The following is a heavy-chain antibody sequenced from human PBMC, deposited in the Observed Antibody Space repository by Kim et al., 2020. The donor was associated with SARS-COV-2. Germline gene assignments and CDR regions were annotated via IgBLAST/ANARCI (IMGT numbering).Heavy chain of an antibody. CDR1: GGSFSGYY. CDR3: ARCQSSYYYDSSGYYPPSSYTWFDP. J-gene: IGHJ5*02. CDR2: INHSGST. D-gene: IGHD3-22*01. V-gene: IGHV4-34*01. Sequence: SETLSLTCAVYGGSFSGYYWSWIRQPPGKGLEWIGEINHSGSTNYNPSLKSRVTISVDTSKNQFSLKLSSVTAADTAVYYCARCQSSYYYDSSGYYPPSSYTWFDPWGQGTLVPVAS.